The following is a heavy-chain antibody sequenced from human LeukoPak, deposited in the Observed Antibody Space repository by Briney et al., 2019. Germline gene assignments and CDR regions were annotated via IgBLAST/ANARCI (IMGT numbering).Heavy chain of an antibody. CDR3: ARRWGGATSGFDY. J-gene: IGHJ4*02. D-gene: IGHD1-26*01. Sequence: SETLSLTCTVSGGSISSYYWNWIRQSPGKGLEWIGYIYSSESTNYNPSLRSRVTISVDTSKNQFSLKLSSVTAADTAVYYCARRWGGATSGFDYWGQGTLVTVFS. CDR2: IYSSEST. CDR1: GGSISSYY. V-gene: IGHV4-59*08.